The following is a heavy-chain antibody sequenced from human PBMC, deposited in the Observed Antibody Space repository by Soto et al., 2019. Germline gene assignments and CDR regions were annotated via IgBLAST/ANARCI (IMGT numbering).Heavy chain of an antibody. CDR1: GGTFNSYA. D-gene: IGHD3-22*01. Sequence: QVQLVQSGAEVKKPESSVRVSCKASGGTFNSYAITWVRQAPGQGLEWMGGTIPMFGTTNYAEKFQGRVTNSANETTNTAYMELSSLISEDTAVYYCTRCGIRYHSIGYYLGIDGMDVWGQGTTVIVSS. CDR2: TIPMFGTT. J-gene: IGHJ6*02. V-gene: IGHV1-69*12. CDR3: TRCGIRYHSIGYYLGIDGMDV.